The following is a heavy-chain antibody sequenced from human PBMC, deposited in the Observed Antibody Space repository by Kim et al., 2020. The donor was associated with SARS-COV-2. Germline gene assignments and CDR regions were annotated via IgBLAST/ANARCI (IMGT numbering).Heavy chain of an antibody. Sequence: NDYAVSVKSRITINPDTSKNQFSLQLNSVTPEDTAVYYCARDTPGELFDYWGQGTLVTVSS. CDR3: ARDTPGELFDY. V-gene: IGHV6-1*01. CDR2: N. D-gene: IGHD1-26*01. J-gene: IGHJ4*02.